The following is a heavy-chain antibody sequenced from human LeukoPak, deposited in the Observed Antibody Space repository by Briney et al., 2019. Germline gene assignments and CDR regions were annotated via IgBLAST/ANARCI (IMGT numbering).Heavy chain of an antibody. V-gene: IGHV5-51*01. CDR2: IYPGDSDT. CDR3: ARLGIAVAGDY. CDR1: GYSFTSYW. D-gene: IGHD6-19*01. Sequence: GESLKISCTGSGYSFTSYWIGWGREMPGKGLEWMAIIYPGDSDTRYSPSFQGQVTISADKSISTAYLQWSSLKASDTAMYYCARLGIAVAGDYWGQGTLVTVSS. J-gene: IGHJ4*02.